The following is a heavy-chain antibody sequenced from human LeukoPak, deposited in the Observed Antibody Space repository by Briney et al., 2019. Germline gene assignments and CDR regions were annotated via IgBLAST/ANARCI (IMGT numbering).Heavy chain of an antibody. CDR2: IIPILGIA. V-gene: IGHV1-69*04. CDR1: GGTFSSYA. D-gene: IGHD3-22*01. Sequence: ASVKVSCKASGGTFSSYAISWVRQAPGQGLEWMGRIIPILGIANYAQKFQGRVTITADKSTSTAYMELSSLRSEDTAVYYCARAVTMIYDSSGYPFDYWGQGTLVTVSS. J-gene: IGHJ4*02. CDR3: ARAVTMIYDSSGYPFDY.